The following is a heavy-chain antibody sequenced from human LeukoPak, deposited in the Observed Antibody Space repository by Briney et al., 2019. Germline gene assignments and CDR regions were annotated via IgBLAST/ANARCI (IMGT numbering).Heavy chain of an antibody. J-gene: IGHJ4*02. CDR3: ARGAYELTIFGDPYYFDS. CDR1: GYTFTSYA. Sequence: GASVKVSCKASGYTFTSYAMHWVRQAPGQRLEWMGWINAGNGNTKYSQKFQGRVTITRDTSASTAYMELSSLRSEDTAVYYCARGAYELTIFGDPYYFDSWGQGTLVTVSS. CDR2: INAGNGNT. D-gene: IGHD3-3*01. V-gene: IGHV1-3*01.